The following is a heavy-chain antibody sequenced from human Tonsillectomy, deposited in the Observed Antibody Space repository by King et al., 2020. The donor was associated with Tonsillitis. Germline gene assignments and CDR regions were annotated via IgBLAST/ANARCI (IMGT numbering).Heavy chain of an antibody. CDR2: SNWNGGST. Sequence: VQLVESGGGVVRPGGSLRLSCAASGFTFDDYGMSWVRQAQGKGLEWVSGSNWNGGSTGFVDSVKGRFTISLDNAKNFLYLQMHSLRVEATALYYCARSRLFGGLILYAFDIWGQVNMVTVSS. CDR3: ARSRLFGGLILYAFDI. D-gene: IGHD3-16*01. V-gene: IGHV3-20*04. CDR1: GFTFDDYG. J-gene: IGHJ3*02.